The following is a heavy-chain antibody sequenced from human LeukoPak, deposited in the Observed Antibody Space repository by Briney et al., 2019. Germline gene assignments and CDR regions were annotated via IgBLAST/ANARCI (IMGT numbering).Heavy chain of an antibody. CDR2: IYHSGST. J-gene: IGHJ5*02. CDR1: GGSISSGGYS. D-gene: IGHD3-16*01. V-gene: IGHV4-30-2*01. CDR3: ARGGRDWFDP. Sequence: SETLALTCAVSGGSISSGGYSWSWIRQPPGKGLEWIGYIYHSGSTYYNPSLKSRVTISVDTSKNQFSLKLSSVTAADAAVYYCARGGRDWFDPWGQGTLVTVSS.